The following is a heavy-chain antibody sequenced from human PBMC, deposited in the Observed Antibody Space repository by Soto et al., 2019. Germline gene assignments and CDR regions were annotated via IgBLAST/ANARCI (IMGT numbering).Heavy chain of an antibody. D-gene: IGHD7-27*01. CDR2: IFYSGST. CDR3: ARRWGTSFDF. CDR1: GVSISSYY. J-gene: IGHJ4*02. V-gene: IGHV4-59*01. Sequence: SETLSLTCTVTGVSISSYYWSWIRQPPGKGLEWIGYIFYSGSTNYNPSLKSRVTISVDTSKNQFSLKLSSVTAADTAVYYCARRWGTSFDFWGQGTLVTVS.